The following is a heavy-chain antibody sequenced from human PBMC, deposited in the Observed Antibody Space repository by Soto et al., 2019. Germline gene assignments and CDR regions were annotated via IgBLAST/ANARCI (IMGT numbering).Heavy chain of an antibody. J-gene: IGHJ6*02. Sequence: GEALKISCEGSGYTFTNYWIGWVRQMPGKGPEWMGIIYPGDSDTKYNPSFQGQVTISADNSITTTYLQWSSLKASDTAIYYCAASIFYYGMDVWGQGTTVTVSS. V-gene: IGHV5-51*01. CDR1: GYTFTNYW. CDR2: IYPGDSDT. CDR3: AASIFYYGMDV.